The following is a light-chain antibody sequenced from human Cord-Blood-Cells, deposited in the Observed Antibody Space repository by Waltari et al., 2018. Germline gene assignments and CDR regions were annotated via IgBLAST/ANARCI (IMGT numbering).Light chain of an antibody. CDR3: QQYNSYSLT. J-gene: IGKJ1*01. V-gene: IGKV1-5*03. CDR2: KAS. CDR1: QSISSW. Sequence: DIQMTQSPSTLSASVGDRVTITCRASQSISSWLAWYQQKPGKAPKLLIYKASSLESGGPSRFSGSGSGTEFTLTISSLQPDDFATYDGQQYNSYSLTFGQGTKVEIK.